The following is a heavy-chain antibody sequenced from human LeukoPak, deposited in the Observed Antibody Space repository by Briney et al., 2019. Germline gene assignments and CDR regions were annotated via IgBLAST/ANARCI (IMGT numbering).Heavy chain of an antibody. V-gene: IGHV3-30*18. D-gene: IGHD3-10*01. CDR2: ISYDGSNK. Sequence: GGSLRLSCAASGFTFSSYGMHWVRQAPGKGLEWVAVISYDGSNKYYADSVKGRFTISRDNSKNTLYLQMNSLRAEDTAVYYCAKDLEHLWFGELTTDYWGQGTLGTVSS. CDR3: AKDLEHLWFGELTTDY. CDR1: GFTFSSYG. J-gene: IGHJ4*02.